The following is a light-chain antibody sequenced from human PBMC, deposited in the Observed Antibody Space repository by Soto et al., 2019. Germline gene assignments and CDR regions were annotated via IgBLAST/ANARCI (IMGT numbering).Light chain of an antibody. V-gene: IGKV1-39*01. Sequence: DIQMTQSPSSLSASVGGRVTITCRASQSISRWLSWSQQNPGKAPKLMSYAASTLQSGVPSRFSGRGSGTNFTLTISSLKPEDFETYFCQQSYRTPWTFGQGTKVDIK. J-gene: IGKJ1*01. CDR1: QSISRW. CDR2: AAS. CDR3: QQSYRTPWT.